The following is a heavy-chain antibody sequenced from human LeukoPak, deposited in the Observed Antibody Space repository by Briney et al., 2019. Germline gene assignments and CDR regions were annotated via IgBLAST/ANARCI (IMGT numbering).Heavy chain of an antibody. J-gene: IGHJ4*02. CDR3: ARSTRIQLWTYYFDY. D-gene: IGHD5-18*01. CDR1: GGSISSSSYY. CDR2: IYYSGST. Sequence: PSETLSLTCTVSGGSISSSSYYCGWIRHPPGNGLEWLGSIYYSGSTYYKPSLKSRVTISVDTSKNQFYLKLSSVTAADTAVYYCARSTRIQLWTYYFDYWGQGTLVTVSS. V-gene: IGHV4-39*07.